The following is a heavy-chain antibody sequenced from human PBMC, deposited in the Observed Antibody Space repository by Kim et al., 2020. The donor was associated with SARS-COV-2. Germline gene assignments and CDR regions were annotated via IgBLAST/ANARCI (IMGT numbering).Heavy chain of an antibody. CDR1: GYTLSELS. CDR3: ATSPGVMQTNWFDP. J-gene: IGHJ5*02. D-gene: IGHD3-16*01. Sequence: PSVKVSCKVSGYTLSELSMHWVRQAPGKGLEWMGGFDPEDGETIYAQKFQGRVTMTEDTSTDTAYMELSSLRSEDTAVYYCATSPGVMQTNWFDPWGQGTLVTVSS. V-gene: IGHV1-24*01. CDR2: FDPEDGET.